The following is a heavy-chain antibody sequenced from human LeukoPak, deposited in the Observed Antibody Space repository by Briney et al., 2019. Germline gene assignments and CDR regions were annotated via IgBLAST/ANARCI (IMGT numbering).Heavy chain of an antibody. CDR1: GFTFSSYG. J-gene: IGHJ3*02. CDR3: ANNDIVVVPADAFDI. V-gene: IGHV3-30*02. CDR2: IRYDGSNK. Sequence: PGGSLRLSCAASGFTFSSYGMHWVRQAPRKGLEWVAFIRYDGSNKYYADSVKGRFTISRDNSKNTLYLQMNSLRAEDTAVYYCANNDIVVVPADAFDIWGQGTMVTVSS. D-gene: IGHD2-2*01.